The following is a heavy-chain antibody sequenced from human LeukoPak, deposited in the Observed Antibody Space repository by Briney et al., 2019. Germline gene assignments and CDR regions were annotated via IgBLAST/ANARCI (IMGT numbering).Heavy chain of an antibody. J-gene: IGHJ4*02. CDR2: IYYSGST. D-gene: IGHD6-13*01. Sequence: PSETLSLTCTVSGGSISSSSYCWGWIRQPPGKGLEWIGSIYYSGSTYYNPSLKSRVTISVDTSKNQFSLKLSSVTAADTAVYYCARVSAAAAGFYFDYWGQGTLVTVSS. V-gene: IGHV4-39*07. CDR3: ARVSAAAAGFYFDY. CDR1: GGSISSSSYC.